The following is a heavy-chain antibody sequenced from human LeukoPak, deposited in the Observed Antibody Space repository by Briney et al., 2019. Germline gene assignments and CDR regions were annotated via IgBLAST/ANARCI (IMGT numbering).Heavy chain of an antibody. J-gene: IGHJ6*02. D-gene: IGHD6-19*01. CDR1: GGSFSGYY. CDR2: IYYSGST. Sequence: SETLSLTCAVYGGSFSGYYWSWIRQPPGKGLEWIGYIYYSGSTNYNPSLKSRVTISVDTSKNQFSLKLSSVTAADTAVYYCARVVYSSGWLAPEDYYYYGMDVWGQGTTVTVSS. V-gene: IGHV4-59*01. CDR3: ARVVYSSGWLAPEDYYYYGMDV.